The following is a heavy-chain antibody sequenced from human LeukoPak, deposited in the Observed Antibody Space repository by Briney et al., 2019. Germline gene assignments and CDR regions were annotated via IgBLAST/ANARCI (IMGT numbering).Heavy chain of an antibody. CDR3: ARESGDVTMIVVSEGYFDY. Sequence: GGSLRLSCAASGFTFSSYSMNWVRQAPGKGLEWVSSISSSSCYIYYADSVKGRFTISRDNAKNSLYLQMNSLRAEDTAVYYCARESGDVTMIVVSEGYFDYWGQGTLVTVSS. D-gene: IGHD3-22*01. J-gene: IGHJ4*02. CDR1: GFTFSSYS. CDR2: ISSSSCYI. V-gene: IGHV3-21*01.